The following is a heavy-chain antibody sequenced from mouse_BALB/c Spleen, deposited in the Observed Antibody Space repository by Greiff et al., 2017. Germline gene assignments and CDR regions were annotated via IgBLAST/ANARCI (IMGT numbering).Heavy chain of an antibody. V-gene: IGHV3-8*02. J-gene: IGHJ3*01. D-gene: IGHD3-1*01. CDR3: ARAARATLTWFAY. Sequence: EVMLVESGPSLVKPSQTLSLTCSVTGDSITSGYWNWIRKFPGNKLEYMGYISYSGSTYYNPSLKSRISITRDTSKNQYYLQLNSVTTEDTATYYCARAARATLTWFAYWGQGTLVTVSA. CDR1: GDSITSGY. CDR2: ISYSGST.